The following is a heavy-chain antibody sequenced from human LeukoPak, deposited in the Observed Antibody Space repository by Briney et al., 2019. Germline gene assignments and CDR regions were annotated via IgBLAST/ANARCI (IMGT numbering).Heavy chain of an antibody. V-gene: IGHV3-74*01. CDR2: INSDGSST. Sequence: GGSLRLSCTASGFTFSSYWMHWVRQAPGKGLVWVSRINSDGSSTNYADSVKGRFTISRDNAKNSLYLQMNSLRAEDTAVYYCARSYSSGWYGTNYYYYYGMDVWGQGTTVTVSS. CDR1: GFTFSSYW. D-gene: IGHD6-19*01. J-gene: IGHJ6*02. CDR3: ARSYSSGWYGTNYYYYYGMDV.